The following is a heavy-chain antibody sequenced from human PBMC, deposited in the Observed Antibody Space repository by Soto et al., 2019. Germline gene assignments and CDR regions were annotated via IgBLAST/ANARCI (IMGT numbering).Heavy chain of an antibody. J-gene: IGHJ4*02. CDR3: AREVASYDRSGFFDY. CDR1: GFIFSNSA. D-gene: IGHD3-22*01. Sequence: GGSMRLSCAGSGFIFSNSAFHWVRQAPGKGLEWVALISYDGNNKYYADSVKGRFTISRDNSKNTLYLQMHSLRADDTAVYYCAREVASYDRSGFFDYWGQGALVTVSS. V-gene: IGHV3-30-3*01. CDR2: ISYDGNNK.